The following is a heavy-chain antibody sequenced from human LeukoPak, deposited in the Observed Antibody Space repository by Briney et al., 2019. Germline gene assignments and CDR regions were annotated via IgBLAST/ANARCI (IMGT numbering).Heavy chain of an antibody. D-gene: IGHD3-10*01. CDR3: ATTMVRGVDYYMDV. CDR2: IIPIFGTA. J-gene: IGHJ6*03. CDR1: GGTFSSYA. Sequence: ASVKVSCKAPGGTFSSYAISWVRQAPGQGLEWMGGIIPIFGTANYAQKFQGRVTITADESTSTAYMELRSLGSEDTAVYYCATTMVRGVDYYMDVWGKGTTVTISS. V-gene: IGHV1-69*01.